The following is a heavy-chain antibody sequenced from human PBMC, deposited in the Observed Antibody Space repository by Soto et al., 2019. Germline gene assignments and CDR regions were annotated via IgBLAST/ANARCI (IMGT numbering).Heavy chain of an antibody. V-gene: IGHV1-2*04. Sequence: GASVKVSCKASGYTFTGYYMHWVRQAPGQGLEWMGWINPNSGGTNYAQKFQGWVTMTRDTSISTAYMELSRLRSDDTAVYYCARDLLNCSSTSCYSGNWFDPWGQGTLVTVSS. D-gene: IGHD2-2*01. CDR2: INPNSGGT. J-gene: IGHJ5*02. CDR3: ARDLLNCSSTSCYSGNWFDP. CDR1: GYTFTGYY.